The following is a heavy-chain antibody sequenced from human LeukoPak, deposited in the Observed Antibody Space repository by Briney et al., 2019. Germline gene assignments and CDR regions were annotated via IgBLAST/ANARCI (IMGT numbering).Heavy chain of an antibody. CDR2: ISSSSSYI. CDR1: GFTFSSYS. Sequence: GGSLRLSCAASGFTFSSYSMNWVRQAPGKGLEWVSSISSSSSYIYYADSVKGRFTISRDNAKNSLCLQMNSLRAEDTAVYYCARAGFGVVTNWFDPWGQGTLVTVSS. CDR3: ARAGFGVVTNWFDP. D-gene: IGHD3-3*01. J-gene: IGHJ5*02. V-gene: IGHV3-21*01.